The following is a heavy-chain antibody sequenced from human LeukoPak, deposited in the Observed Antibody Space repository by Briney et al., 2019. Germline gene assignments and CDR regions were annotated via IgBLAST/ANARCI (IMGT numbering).Heavy chain of an antibody. V-gene: IGHV5-51*01. CDR2: IYPGDSDT. J-gene: IGHJ4*02. Sequence: GESLKISCKGSGYSFTSYWIGWVRQMPGKGLEWMGIIYPGDSDTRYSPSFQGQVTISADKSISTAYLQWSSLKASDTAMYYCARRRIAVAGTGNGGEFDYWGQGTLVTVSS. CDR1: GYSFTSYW. CDR3: ARRRIAVAGTGNGGEFDY. D-gene: IGHD6-19*01.